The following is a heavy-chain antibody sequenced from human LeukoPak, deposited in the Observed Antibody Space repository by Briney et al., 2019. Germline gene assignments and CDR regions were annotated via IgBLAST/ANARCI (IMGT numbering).Heavy chain of an antibody. V-gene: IGHV4-30-4*08. CDR1: GGSISSDDYY. CDR3: ARVKAAAATRWFDP. CDR2: IYYTGST. D-gene: IGHD6-13*01. Sequence: KPSETLSLTCTVSGGSISSDDYYWSWIRQLPGKGLEWIGYIYYTGSTYYNPSLKSRVTISVDTSKNQFSLKLSSVTAADTAVYYCARVKAAAATRWFDPWGQGTLVTVSS. J-gene: IGHJ5*02.